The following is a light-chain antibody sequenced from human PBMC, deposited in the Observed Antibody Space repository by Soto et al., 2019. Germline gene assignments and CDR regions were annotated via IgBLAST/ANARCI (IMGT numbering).Light chain of an antibody. Sequence: DIQMTQSPSSLSACVGDTVTITCQTRHDINTYLSWYQQKPGKAPKLLIYDASTVETGVPSRFSGSGSGTHFSLTISSLQPEDAATYYCQQYRNLPLTFGGGTQVDLK. CDR3: QQYRNLPLT. CDR1: HDINTY. CDR2: DAS. V-gene: IGKV1-33*01. J-gene: IGKJ4*01.